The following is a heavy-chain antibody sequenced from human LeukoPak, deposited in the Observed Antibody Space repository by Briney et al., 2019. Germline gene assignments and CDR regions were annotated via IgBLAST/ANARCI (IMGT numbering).Heavy chain of an antibody. Sequence: GGSLRLSCAASGFTFSSYAMSWVRQAPGKGLEWVSVISGSSGNTYYADSVKGRFIISRDNSKNTLYLQMNSLRAEDTAVYYCAKETVPHSAFSVAGDYWGQGTLVTVSS. D-gene: IGHD6-19*01. CDR3: AKETVPHSAFSVAGDY. V-gene: IGHV3-23*01. CDR2: ISGSSGNT. CDR1: GFTFSSYA. J-gene: IGHJ4*02.